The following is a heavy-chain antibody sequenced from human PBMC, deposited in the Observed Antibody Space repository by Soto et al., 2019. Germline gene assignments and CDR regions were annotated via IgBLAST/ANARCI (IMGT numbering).Heavy chain of an antibody. CDR2: INPNSGVT. CDR3: ARESGGATATLDYYYFYRDV. V-gene: IGHV1-2*04. CDR1: GDTFTGYY. D-gene: IGHD5-12*01. J-gene: IGHJ6*03. Sequence: QVQLVQSGAEVKKPGASVTVSCRASGDTFTGYYMHWVRQAPGQGLEWMGWINPNSGVTKYAQKFQGWVTMTRDTSMRTVYMELSRLRSDDTAVYYCARESGGATATLDYYYFYRDVWGTVTTVTVSS.